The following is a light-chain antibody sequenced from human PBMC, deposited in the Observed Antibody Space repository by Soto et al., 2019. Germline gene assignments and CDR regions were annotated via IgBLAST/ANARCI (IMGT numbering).Light chain of an antibody. Sequence: DIQMTQYPSTLSASVGERVTISCRASQSVNNWLAWYQRKPGKAPKLLIHDASSLESVIPSRFSGSGSGTELTLTIRSLQPDEFATYYCQQYNSYWTFGQGTKVEIK. CDR3: QQYNSYWT. CDR1: QSVNNW. J-gene: IGKJ1*01. CDR2: DAS. V-gene: IGKV1-5*01.